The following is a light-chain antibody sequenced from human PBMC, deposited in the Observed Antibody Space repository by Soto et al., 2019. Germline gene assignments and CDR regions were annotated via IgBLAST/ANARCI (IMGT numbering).Light chain of an antibody. V-gene: IGKV1-12*01. J-gene: IGKJ5*01. CDR2: AAS. CDR3: QHADSFPLIT. CDR1: KNIITW. Sequence: GDRVTITRRASKNIITWVAWYQQKPGKAPNLLIYAASSLLSGVPSRFSGSGSGTDFTLTISSLQPEDFATYYCQHADSFPLITFGQGTRLEIK.